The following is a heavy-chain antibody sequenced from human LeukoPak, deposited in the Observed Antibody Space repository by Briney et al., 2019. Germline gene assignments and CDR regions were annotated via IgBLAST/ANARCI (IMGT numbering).Heavy chain of an antibody. CDR1: GYTFTGYY. V-gene: IGHV1-2*02. J-gene: IGHJ3*02. Sequence: ASVKVSCKASGYTFTGYYMHWVRQAPGQGLEWMGWINPNSGGTNYAQKFQGRVTMTRDTSISTAYMELSRLRSDDTAVYYCARVSKYSNDAFDIWGQGTMVTVSS. D-gene: IGHD2/OR15-2a*01. CDR3: ARVSKYSNDAFDI. CDR2: INPNSGGT.